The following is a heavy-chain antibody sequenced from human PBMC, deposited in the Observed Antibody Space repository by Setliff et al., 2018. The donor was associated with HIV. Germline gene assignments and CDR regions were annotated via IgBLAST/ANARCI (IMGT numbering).Heavy chain of an antibody. Sequence: SETLSLTCAVYGGSFNGYYWSWIRQPPGKGLEWIGEINHSGSTNYNPSLKSRLTISVDTSKNQFSVKLNSVTAADTAVYYCARSKISGSNHETYGFDVWGQGTTVTVSS. V-gene: IGHV4-34*09. CDR1: GGSFNGYY. D-gene: IGHD1-26*01. J-gene: IGHJ6*02. CDR3: ARSKISGSNHETYGFDV. CDR2: INHSGST.